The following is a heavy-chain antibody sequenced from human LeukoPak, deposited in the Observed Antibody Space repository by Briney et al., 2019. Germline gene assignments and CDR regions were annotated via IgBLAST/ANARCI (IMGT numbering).Heavy chain of an antibody. J-gene: IGHJ4*02. CDR2: ISSSSYI. CDR1: GFTFSSYS. V-gene: IGHV3-21*01. CDR3: ARTLYSSSWFDFDY. D-gene: IGHD6-13*01. Sequence: PGGSLRLSCAASGFTFSSYSMNWVRQASGKGLEWVSSISSSSYIYYADSVKGRFTISRDNAKNSLYLQMNSLRAEDTAVYYCARTLYSSSWFDFDYWGQGTLVTVSS.